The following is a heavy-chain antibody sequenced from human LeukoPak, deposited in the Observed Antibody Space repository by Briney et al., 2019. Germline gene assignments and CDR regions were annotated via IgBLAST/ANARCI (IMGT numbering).Heavy chain of an antibody. CDR1: GGSISSYY. V-gene: IGHV4-34*01. CDR2: INHSGST. D-gene: IGHD5-24*01. Sequence: SSETLSLTCTVSGGSISSYYWSWIRQPPGKGLEWIGEINHSGSTNYNPSLKSRVTISVDTSKNQFSLKLSSVTAADTAVYYCARGSFGDGYTIDYWGQGTLVTVSS. J-gene: IGHJ4*02. CDR3: ARGSFGDGYTIDY.